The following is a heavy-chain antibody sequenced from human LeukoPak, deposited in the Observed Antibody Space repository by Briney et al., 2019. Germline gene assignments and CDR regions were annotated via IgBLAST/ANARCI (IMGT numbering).Heavy chain of an antibody. CDR1: GFTFSNAW. V-gene: IGHV3-15*01. CDR2: IKSKTDGGTT. CDR3: TTDPLVLEMATITGYFDY. J-gene: IGHJ4*02. Sequence: GGSLRLSCAASGFTFSNAWMSWVRQAPGKGLEWVGRIKSKTDGGTTDYAAPVKGRFTISRDDSENTLYLQMNSLKTEDTAVYYCTTDPLVLEMATITGYFDYWGQGTLVTVSS. D-gene: IGHD5-24*01.